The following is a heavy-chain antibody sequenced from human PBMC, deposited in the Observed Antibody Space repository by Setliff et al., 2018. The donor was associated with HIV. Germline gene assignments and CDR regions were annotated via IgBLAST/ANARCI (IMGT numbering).Heavy chain of an antibody. D-gene: IGHD5-12*01. Sequence: PGGSLRLSCAASGFNFRTYSMNWVRQAPGKGLEWVASISSSTAAIDYADSVKGRFAISRDNTGNSLYLHMDSLTAEDTAVYYCAREALSRDGYSYFDYWGQGTLVTVSS. CDR3: AREALSRDGYSYFDY. V-gene: IGHV3-21*01. J-gene: IGHJ4*02. CDR2: ISSSTAAI. CDR1: GFNFRTYS.